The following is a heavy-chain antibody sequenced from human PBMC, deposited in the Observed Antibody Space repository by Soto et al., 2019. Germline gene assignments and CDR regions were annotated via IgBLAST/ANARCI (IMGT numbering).Heavy chain of an antibody. CDR3: AREDDGGDRDYYGLDV. D-gene: IGHD2-21*02. Sequence: SEPLSLTCTVSGGSISYEYYHWTWIRQSPGKGLEWIGYIHYSGSIIYNPSFKSRVTISVDTSKNQFSLQLSSVTAADTAVYFCAREDDGGDRDYYGLDVWGQGTTVTVSS. CDR2: IHYSGSI. CDR1: GGSISYEYYH. J-gene: IGHJ6*02. V-gene: IGHV4-30-4*08.